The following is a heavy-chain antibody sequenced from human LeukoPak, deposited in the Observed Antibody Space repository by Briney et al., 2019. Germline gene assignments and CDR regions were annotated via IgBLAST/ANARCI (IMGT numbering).Heavy chain of an antibody. D-gene: IGHD1-26*01. CDR1: GDSISTFY. V-gene: IGHV4-4*07. J-gene: IGHJ4*02. CDR3: ARGYRGLPDFEY. CDR2: FYTSGGA. Sequence: SSETLSLTCTVFGDSISTFYWSWIRQPAGKGLEWIGRFYTSGGANYNASLKSRVTMSVDTSKNQFFLKLSSVTAADTAVYYCARGYRGLPDFEYWGQGTLVTVSS.